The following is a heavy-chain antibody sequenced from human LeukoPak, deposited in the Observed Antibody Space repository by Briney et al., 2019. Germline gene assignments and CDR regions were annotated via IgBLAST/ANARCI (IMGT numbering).Heavy chain of an antibody. V-gene: IGHV4-34*01. CDR1: GGSFSGYY. Sequence: SETLSLTCAVYGGSFSGYYWSWIRQPPGKGLEWIGEINHSGSTNYNPSLKSRVTISVDTSKNQFSLKLSSVTAADTAVYYCARALRFLEWLKDYWGQGTLVTVSS. D-gene: IGHD3-3*01. J-gene: IGHJ4*02. CDR2: INHSGST. CDR3: ARALRFLEWLKDY.